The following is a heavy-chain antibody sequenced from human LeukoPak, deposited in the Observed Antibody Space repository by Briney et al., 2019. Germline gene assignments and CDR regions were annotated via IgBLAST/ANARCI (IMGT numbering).Heavy chain of an antibody. Sequence: GGSLRLSCAASEFTFSSYAMSWVRQALGKGLEWVSAISGSGGSTYYADSVKGRFAISRDNSKNTLYLQMNSLRAEDTAVYYCAKARLTVTSRYYAMDVWGQGTTVTVSS. CDR2: ISGSGGST. CDR1: EFTFSSYA. J-gene: IGHJ6*02. V-gene: IGHV3-23*01. D-gene: IGHD4-11*01. CDR3: AKARLTVTSRYYAMDV.